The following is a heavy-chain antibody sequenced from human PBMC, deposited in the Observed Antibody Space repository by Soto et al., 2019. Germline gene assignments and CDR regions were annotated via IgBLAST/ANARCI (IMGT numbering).Heavy chain of an antibody. J-gene: IGHJ3*02. CDR2: ISSSGTI. CDR1: GFTVSSYE. Sequence: PXVSLRLSFAASGFTVSSYEMDWVRQAPGKGLEWVAYISSSGTILYADSVKGRFTISRDNADNSLYLQMNSLRAEDTAVYYCTKEKSVLYSGYDAFDTSGRGTMVTVS. V-gene: IGHV3-48*03. CDR3: TKEKSVLYSGYDAFDT. D-gene: IGHD5-12*01.